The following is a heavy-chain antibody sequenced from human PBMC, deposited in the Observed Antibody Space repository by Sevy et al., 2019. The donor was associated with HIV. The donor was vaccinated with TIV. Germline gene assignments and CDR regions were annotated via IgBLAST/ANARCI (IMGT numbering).Heavy chain of an antibody. Sequence: SETLSLTCTVSGGSISSSSYYWGWIRQPPGKGLEWIGSIDYSGSTYDNPSLKSRVTISVDTSKNQFSLKLSSVTAADTAVYYYATVYYYGNYFDYWGQGTLVTVSS. V-gene: IGHV4-39*01. CDR2: IDYSGST. CDR1: GGSISSSSYY. D-gene: IGHD3-10*01. CDR3: ATVYYYGNYFDY. J-gene: IGHJ4*02.